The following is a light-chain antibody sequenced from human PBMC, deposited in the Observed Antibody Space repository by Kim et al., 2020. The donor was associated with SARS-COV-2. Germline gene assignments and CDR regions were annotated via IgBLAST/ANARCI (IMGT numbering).Light chain of an antibody. J-gene: IGKJ2*01. CDR1: QAINIF. CDR3: LQHQTLPYT. V-gene: IGKV1-17*03. Sequence: DIQMTQSPSAMSASVGARVTITCRASQAINIFLAWFQQKPGEAPKRLIYSASSLQSGVPSRFSGSGSGTEFTLTISSLQPEDFATYYCLQHQTLPYTVGQGTKLEI. CDR2: SAS.